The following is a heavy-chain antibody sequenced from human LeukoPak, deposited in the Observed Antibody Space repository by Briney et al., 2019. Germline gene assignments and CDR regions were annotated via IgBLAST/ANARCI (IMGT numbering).Heavy chain of an antibody. CDR1: GFTFSSYA. Sequence: QTGGSLRLSCAASGFTFSSYAMSWVRQAPGKGLEWVSAISGSGGSTYYADSVKGRFTISRDDSKNTAYLQMNSLKTEDTAVYYCTSHAGVVVVAPGSGTDYWGQGTLVTVSS. CDR2: ISGSGGST. D-gene: IGHD2-15*01. CDR3: TSHAGVVVVAPGSGTDY. V-gene: IGHV3-23*01. J-gene: IGHJ4*02.